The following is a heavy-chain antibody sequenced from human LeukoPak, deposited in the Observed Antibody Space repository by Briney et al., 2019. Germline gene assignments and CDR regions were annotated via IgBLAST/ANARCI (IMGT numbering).Heavy chain of an antibody. D-gene: IGHD2-15*01. CDR2: IIPIFGTA. V-gene: IGHV1-69*06. CDR1: GGTFSSYA. CDR3: ARDLTRYCSGGSCYANDY. Sequence: ASVKVSCKASGGTFSSYAISWVRQAPGQGLEWMGGIIPIFGTANYAQKFRGRVTITADKSTSTAYMELSSLRSEDTAVYYCARDLTRYCSGGSCYANDYWGQGTLVTVSS. J-gene: IGHJ4*02.